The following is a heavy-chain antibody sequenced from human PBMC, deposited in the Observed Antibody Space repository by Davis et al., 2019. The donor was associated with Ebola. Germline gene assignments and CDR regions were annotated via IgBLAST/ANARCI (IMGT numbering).Heavy chain of an antibody. CDR2: IRAKSKSYAT. J-gene: IGHJ4*02. Sequence: PPGSLTLSSPPSGFNLGLAALHSLRQSPASRLKWVVRIRAKSKSYATDYAESVRGRFTISRDDSKNTAYLQMDSLKTEDAAVYYCTTLIDFWGQGTQITVSS. V-gene: IGHV3-73*01. CDR1: GFNLGLAA. D-gene: IGHD2/OR15-2a*01. CDR3: TTLIDF.